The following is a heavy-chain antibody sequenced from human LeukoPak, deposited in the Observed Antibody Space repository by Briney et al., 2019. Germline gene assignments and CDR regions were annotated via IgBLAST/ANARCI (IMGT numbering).Heavy chain of an antibody. CDR3: ARDLLDFWSGYFWFDP. V-gene: IGHV3-7*01. CDR1: GFTFSSYW. Sequence: GGSLRLSCAASGFTFSSYWMSWVRQAPGKGLEWVANIKQDGSEKYYVDSVKGRFTIPRDNAKNSLYLQMNSLRAEDTAVYYCARDLLDFWSGYFWFDPWGQGTLVTVSS. D-gene: IGHD3-3*01. CDR2: IKQDGSEK. J-gene: IGHJ5*02.